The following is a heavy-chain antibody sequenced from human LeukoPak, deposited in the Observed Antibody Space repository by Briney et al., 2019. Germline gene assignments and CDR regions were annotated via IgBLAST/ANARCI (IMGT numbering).Heavy chain of an antibody. Sequence: SETLSLTCAVSGGSISSGGYSWSWIRQPPGKGLEWIGYIYHSGSTYYNPSLKSRVTISVDTSKNQFSLKLSSVTAADTAVYYCAREVEVASHRLFDYWGQGTLVTVSS. D-gene: IGHD5-12*01. CDR1: GGSISSGGYS. CDR2: IYHSGST. V-gene: IGHV4-30-2*05. J-gene: IGHJ4*02. CDR3: AREVEVASHRLFDY.